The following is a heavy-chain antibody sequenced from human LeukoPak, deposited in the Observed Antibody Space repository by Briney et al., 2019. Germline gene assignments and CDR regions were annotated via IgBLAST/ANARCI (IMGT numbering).Heavy chain of an antibody. J-gene: IGHJ5*02. D-gene: IGHD3-10*01. CDR1: GGSFSGYY. CDR2: INHSGNT. V-gene: IGHV4-34*01. CDR3: ARGRGLVWFGERWFDP. Sequence: SETLSLTCAVYGGSFSGYYWSWIRQPPGKGLEWIVEINHSGNTNYNPSLKSRVTITVDTSKNQFSLKLSSVTGADTAVYYCARGRGLVWFGERWFDPWGEGTLVTVSS.